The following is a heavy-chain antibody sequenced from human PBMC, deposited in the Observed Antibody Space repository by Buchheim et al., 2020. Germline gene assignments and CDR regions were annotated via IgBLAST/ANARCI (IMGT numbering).Heavy chain of an antibody. V-gene: IGHV1-69*04. D-gene: IGHD2-2*01. J-gene: IGHJ5*02. CDR1: GGTFSSYA. Sequence: QVQLVQSGAEVKKPGSSVKVSCKASGGTFSSYAISWVRQAPGQGLEWMGRIIPILGIANYAQKFKGRVTITADKSTSTAYMELRSLRSEDTAVYYCARGTYQLPSDYNWFDPWGQGTL. CDR3: ARGTYQLPSDYNWFDP. CDR2: IIPILGIA.